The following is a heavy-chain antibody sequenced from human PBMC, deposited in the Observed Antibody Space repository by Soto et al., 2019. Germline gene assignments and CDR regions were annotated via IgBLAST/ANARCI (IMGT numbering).Heavy chain of an antibody. CDR1: GFTFISYS. D-gene: IGHD2-15*01. CDR3: ARDAIQTYCSGGSCYSGPYGMDV. CDR2: ISSSSSTI. V-gene: IGHV3-48*02. Sequence: GGSLRLSCGASGFTFISYSMNWVRQAPGKGLEWVSYISSSSSTIYYADSVKGRFTISRDNAKNSLYLQMNSLRDEDTAVYYCARDAIQTYCSGGSCYSGPYGMDVWGQGTTVTVSS. J-gene: IGHJ6*02.